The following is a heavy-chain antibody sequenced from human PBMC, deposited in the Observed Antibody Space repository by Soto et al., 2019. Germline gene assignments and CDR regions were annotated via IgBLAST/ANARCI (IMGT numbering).Heavy chain of an antibody. V-gene: IGHV3-7*01. J-gene: IGHJ4*02. CDR3: ARHAEWFGAKGY. CDR1: GFTFSNYW. D-gene: IGHD3-10*01. CDR2: IGQDGSER. Sequence: PGGSLRLSCAASGFTFSNYWMSWVRQAPGKGLEWVANIGQDGSERHYVDSVKGRFTISRDNAKNSLYLQMNSLRTEDTAVYYCARHAEWFGAKGYWGQGTLVTVSS.